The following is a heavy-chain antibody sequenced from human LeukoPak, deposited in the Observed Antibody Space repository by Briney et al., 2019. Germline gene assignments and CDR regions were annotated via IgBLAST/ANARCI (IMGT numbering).Heavy chain of an antibody. D-gene: IGHD3-9*01. Sequence: GGSLRLSCAASGFTFNSYAMSWVRQAPGKGLEWVAVIWYDGSNKYYADSVKGRFTISRDNSKNTLYLQMNSLRAEDTAVYYCARDEGLRYFDWLSPYYYYYGMDVWGQGTTVTVSS. V-gene: IGHV3-33*08. CDR2: IWYDGSNK. CDR1: GFTFNSYA. CDR3: ARDEGLRYFDWLSPYYYYYGMDV. J-gene: IGHJ6*02.